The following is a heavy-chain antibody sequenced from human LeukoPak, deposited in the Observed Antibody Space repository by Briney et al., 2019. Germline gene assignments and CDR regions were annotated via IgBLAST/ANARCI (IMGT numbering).Heavy chain of an antibody. D-gene: IGHD2-15*01. CDR2: VSAGGTNT. J-gene: IGHJ4*02. CDR3: ARINCSGGTCYDYFDD. CDR1: PVTFGTSA. Sequence: PGGSLRLSCVGSPVTFGTSAMSWVRQAPGKGLEWVSAVSAGGTNTYYADSVEGRFTISRDNSKDTLYLRMDSLRVEDTAQYFCARINCSGGTCYDYFDDWGQGTLVTVSS. V-gene: IGHV3-23*01.